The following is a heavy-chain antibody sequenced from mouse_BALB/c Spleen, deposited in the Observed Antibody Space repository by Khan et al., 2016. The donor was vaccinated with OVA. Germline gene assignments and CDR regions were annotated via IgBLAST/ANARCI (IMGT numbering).Heavy chain of an antibody. CDR3: ARGRSTTASWVAY. CDR2: ISSGGST. D-gene: IGHD1-2*01. Sequence: EVQLVESGGGLVKPGGSLKLSCAASGFTFSSYAMSWVRQTPEKRLEWVASISSGGSTYYPASVKGRFTISRDNARNILYLQMSSLRTADTAMYYGARGRSTTASWVAYWGQGTLVTVSA. CDR1: GFTFSSYA. J-gene: IGHJ3*01. V-gene: IGHV5-6-5*01.